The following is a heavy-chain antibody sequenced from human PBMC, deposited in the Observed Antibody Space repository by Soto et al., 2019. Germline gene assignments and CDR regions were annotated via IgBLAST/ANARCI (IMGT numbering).Heavy chain of an antibody. CDR2: ISSSSSYI. Sequence: GGSLRLSCAASGFTFSSYSMNRARQSPGKSLEWVSSISSSSSYIYSAASVKGRFTISRDNAKNSLYLPLNSLRAEYTAVYSRARYPAAGVPNWFGPWEQG. V-gene: IGHV3-21*01. CDR1: GFTFSSYS. D-gene: IGHD6-13*01. CDR3: ARYPAAGVPNWFGP. J-gene: IGHJ5*02.